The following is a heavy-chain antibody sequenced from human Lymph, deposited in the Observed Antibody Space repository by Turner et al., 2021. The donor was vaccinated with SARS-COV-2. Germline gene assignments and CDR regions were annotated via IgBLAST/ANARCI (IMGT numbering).Heavy chain of an antibody. J-gene: IGHJ4*02. CDR2: ISPMLDIA. Sequence: QVQLVQSGAEVKKPGSSVKVSCKASGGTFSSYAISWLQQAPGQGLEWMGGISPMLDIANYEQKFQGRVTITADKSTSTAYMELSSLRSEDTAVYYCARDVTGPLGYWGQGTLVTVSS. CDR1: GGTFSSYA. CDR3: ARDVTGPLGY. V-gene: IGHV1-69*10. D-gene: IGHD1-20*01.